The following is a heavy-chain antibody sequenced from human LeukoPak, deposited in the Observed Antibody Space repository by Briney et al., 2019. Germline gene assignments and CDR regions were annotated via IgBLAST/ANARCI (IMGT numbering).Heavy chain of an antibody. CDR1: GYTFTSFY. CDR2: INPRGGSA. V-gene: IGHV1-46*01. D-gene: IGHD3-10*01. Sequence: GASVTVSCKASGYTFTSFYMHWVRQAPQHGLECMGIINPRGGSATSARRFQGRVTLTRDTSTSTVYMELSSLRSEDPAVYYCARDYHGSGSLTTFDYWGQGTLVTVSS. J-gene: IGHJ4*02. CDR3: ARDYHGSGSLTTFDY.